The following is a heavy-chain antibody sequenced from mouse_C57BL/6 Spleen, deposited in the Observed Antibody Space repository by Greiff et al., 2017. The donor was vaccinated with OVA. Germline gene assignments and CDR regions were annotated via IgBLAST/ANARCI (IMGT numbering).Heavy chain of an antibody. Sequence: VQLQQSGAELVKPGASVKISCKASGYAFSSYWMNWVKQRHGKGLEWIGQIYPGDGDTNYNGKFKGKATLTADKSSSTAYMQLSSLTSEDSAVYFCARRTPYAMDYWGQGTSVTVSS. CDR2: IYPGDGDT. J-gene: IGHJ4*01. CDR1: GYAFSSYW. CDR3: ARRTPYAMDY. V-gene: IGHV1-80*01.